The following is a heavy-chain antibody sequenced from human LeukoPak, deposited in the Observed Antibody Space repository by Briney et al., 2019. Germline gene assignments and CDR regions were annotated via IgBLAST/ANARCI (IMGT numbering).Heavy chain of an antibody. D-gene: IGHD3-10*01. CDR1: GFTFSSYS. Sequence: PGGSLRLPCAASGFTFSSYSMNWVRQAPGKGLEWVSSISSSSSYIYYADSVKGRFTISRDNAKNSLYLQMNSLRAEDTAVYYCAREAVNWFGELPPNFDCWGQGTLVTVSS. CDR3: AREAVNWFGELPPNFDC. CDR2: ISSSSSYI. V-gene: IGHV3-21*01. J-gene: IGHJ4*02.